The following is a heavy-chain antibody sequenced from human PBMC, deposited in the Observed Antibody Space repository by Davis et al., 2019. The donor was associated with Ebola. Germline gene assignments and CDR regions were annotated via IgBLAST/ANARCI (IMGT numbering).Heavy chain of an antibody. CDR2: ISGSGGST. D-gene: IGHD4-17*01. Sequence: GGSLRLSCTDSVITFSSYAMTWVRQAPGKGLEWVSAISGSGGSTYYADSAKGRFTISRDNSKNTLYLQMNSLRAEDTAVYYCAKLLYGYWGQGTLVTVSS. CDR1: VITFSSYA. CDR3: AKLLYGY. V-gene: IGHV3-23*01. J-gene: IGHJ4*02.